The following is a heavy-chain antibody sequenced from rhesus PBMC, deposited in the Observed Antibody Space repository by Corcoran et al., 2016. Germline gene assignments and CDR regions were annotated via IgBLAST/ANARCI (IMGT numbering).Heavy chain of an antibody. CDR2: IDGTGGST. Sequence: QVQLQESGPGLVKPSETLSLTCAVSGASIRSYWWTWIRQSPGKGLEWIGYIDGTGGSTNYNPSLKMCVTISKDTSKNQFSLKVTAVTAADTAVYYCARGRGGTYDKFDYWGQGVLVTVSS. CDR1: GASIRSYW. J-gene: IGHJ4*01. CDR3: ARGRGGTYDKFDY. D-gene: IGHD3-40*01. V-gene: IGHV4-80*01.